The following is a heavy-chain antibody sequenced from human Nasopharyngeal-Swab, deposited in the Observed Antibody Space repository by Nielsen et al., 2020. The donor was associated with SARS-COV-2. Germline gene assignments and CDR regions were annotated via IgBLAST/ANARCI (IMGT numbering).Heavy chain of an antibody. Sequence: GGSLRLSCAASVFTFSNAWMSWVRHAPGKGLEWVGRFTSKTDGGTTDYAAPVKGRFTISRDDSKNTLYLQMNSLKTEDTAVYYCTTALNPLYYYDSSGYYSPGAEYFQHWGQGTLVTVSS. J-gene: IGHJ1*01. CDR3: TTALNPLYYYDSSGYYSPGAEYFQH. CDR2: FTSKTDGGTT. CDR1: VFTFSNAW. D-gene: IGHD3-22*01. V-gene: IGHV3-15*01.